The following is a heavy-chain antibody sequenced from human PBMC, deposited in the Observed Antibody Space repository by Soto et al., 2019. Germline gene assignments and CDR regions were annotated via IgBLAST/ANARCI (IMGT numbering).Heavy chain of an antibody. CDR1: GYTFTSYA. J-gene: IGHJ4*02. D-gene: IGHD5-18*01. Sequence: ASVKVSCKASGYTFTSYAMHWVRQAPGQRLEWMGWISAGNGNTKYSQKFQGRVTITRDTSASTAYMELSSLRSEDTAVYYCARDQPGYSYGYGLGYWGQGTLVTVSS. V-gene: IGHV1-3*01. CDR2: ISAGNGNT. CDR3: ARDQPGYSYGYGLGY.